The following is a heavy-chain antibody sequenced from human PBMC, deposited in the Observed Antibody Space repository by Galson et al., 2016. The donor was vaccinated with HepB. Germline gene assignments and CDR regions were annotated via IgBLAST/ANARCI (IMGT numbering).Heavy chain of an antibody. V-gene: IGHV2-5*02. Sequence: PALVKPTQTLTLTCTFSGFSLSTSGEGVGWIRQPPGKALEWLALIYWDDDKRYSPSLQSKVTITKDASKNLVVLTMTNVTLVDTATYFCAHITIPDSSGLFEERYYFDYWGQGTLVTVSS. CDR3: AHITIPDSSGLFEERYYFDY. CDR2: IYWDDDK. D-gene: IGHD6-19*01. CDR1: GFSLSTSGEG. J-gene: IGHJ4*02.